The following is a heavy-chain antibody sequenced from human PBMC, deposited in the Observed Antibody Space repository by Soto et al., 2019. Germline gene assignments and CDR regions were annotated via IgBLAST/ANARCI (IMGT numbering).Heavy chain of an antibody. CDR3: AKDRRGYSSTARIDH. CDR1: GFTFSSYA. Sequence: EVQLLESGGGLVQPGGSLRLSCAASGFTFSSYAMSWVRQAPGKGLEWVSSTSGSGGSTYYADSVRGRFTISRDNSKNTLWRQMSSRGAEDTAVYYCAKDRRGYSSTARIDHWGQGTLVTVSS. J-gene: IGHJ4*02. D-gene: IGHD6-19*01. CDR2: TSGSGGST. V-gene: IGHV3-23*01.